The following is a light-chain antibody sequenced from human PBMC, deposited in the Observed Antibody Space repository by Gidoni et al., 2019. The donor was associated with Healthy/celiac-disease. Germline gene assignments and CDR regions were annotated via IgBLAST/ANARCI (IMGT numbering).Light chain of an antibody. CDR2: DAS. CDR1: QSVSSD. J-gene: IGKJ4*01. Sequence: EIVLTQSPATLSLSPGERATLSCRASQSVSSDLAWYQQKPGQAPRLLIYDASNRATAIPARFSGSGSGTDFTLTISSLEPEDFAVYYCQQRSNWPPTFGGGTKVEIK. CDR3: QQRSNWPPT. V-gene: IGKV3-11*01.